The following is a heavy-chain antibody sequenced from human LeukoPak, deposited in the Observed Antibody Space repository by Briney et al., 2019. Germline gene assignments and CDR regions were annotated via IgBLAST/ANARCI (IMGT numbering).Heavy chain of an antibody. D-gene: IGHD4-11*01. CDR1: GFTVSSNY. V-gene: IGHV3-53*01. J-gene: IGHJ4*02. CDR3: ARGSHIQFSRYYYQC. CDR2: IYSGGST. Sequence: GGSLRLSCAASGFTVSSNYISWVRQAPGKRLEWVSLIYSGGSTYYADSVKGRFTISRDNSKNTLYLQMNSLRDEDAAVYYCARGSHIQFSRYYYQCWGQGTLVTVSS.